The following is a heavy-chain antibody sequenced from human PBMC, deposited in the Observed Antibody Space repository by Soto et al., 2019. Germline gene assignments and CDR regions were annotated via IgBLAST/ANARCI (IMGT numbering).Heavy chain of an antibody. CDR3: ARGGRGTVTENYYYYGMDV. Sequence: SVKVSCKASGGTFSSYAISWVRQAPGQGLEWMGGIIPIFGTANYAQKFQGRVTITADESTSTAYMELSSLRSGDTAVYYCARGGRGTVTENYYYYGMDVWGQGTTVTVSS. D-gene: IGHD4-4*01. V-gene: IGHV1-69*13. CDR2: IIPIFGTA. CDR1: GGTFSSYA. J-gene: IGHJ6*02.